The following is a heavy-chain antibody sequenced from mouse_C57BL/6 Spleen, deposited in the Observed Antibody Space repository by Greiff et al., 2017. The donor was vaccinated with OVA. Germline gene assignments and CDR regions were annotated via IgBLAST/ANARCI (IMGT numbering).Heavy chain of an antibody. CDR3: AREGYYGNYQDY. Sequence: QVQLQQPGADLVRPGSSVKLSCKASGYTFTSYWMHWVKQRPIQGLEWIGNIDPSDSETHYNQKFKDKATLTVDKSSSTAYMQLSSLTSTDSAVYYCAREGYYGNYQDYWGQGTTLTVSS. J-gene: IGHJ2*01. CDR2: IDPSDSET. V-gene: IGHV1-52*01. CDR1: GYTFTSYW. D-gene: IGHD2-1*01.